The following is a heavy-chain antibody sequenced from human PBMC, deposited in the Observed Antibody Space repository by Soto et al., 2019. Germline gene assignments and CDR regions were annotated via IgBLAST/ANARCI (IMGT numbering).Heavy chain of an antibody. V-gene: IGHV3-23*01. J-gene: IGHJ4*01. CDR1: GFTFSSYS. CDR3: AKKVNSGSGASVNHYLDH. D-gene: IGHD3-10*01. Sequence: GGSLRLSCAASGFTFSSYSMSWVRQAPGKGLEWVSGFRSSGDDGTTYYADSVKGRFTISRDNSKNTLFLQMNSLRAEDTAIYYCAKKVNSGSGASVNHYLDHWGHGTLVTVSS. CDR2: FRSSGDDGTT.